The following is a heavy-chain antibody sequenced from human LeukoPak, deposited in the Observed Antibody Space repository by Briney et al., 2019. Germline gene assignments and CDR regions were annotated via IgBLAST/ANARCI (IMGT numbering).Heavy chain of an antibody. D-gene: IGHD3-10*01. CDR2: TSSDLNVK. V-gene: IGHV3-30-3*01. Sequence: GGSLRLSCAASGFTFRNYVIHWVRQAPGKGLEWVAVTSSDLNVKLYADSVKGRFTISRDNSRSTLYLQMNSLRPEDTAIYYCAREGYYGSGSPPSMYFDYWGQGTLVTVSS. CDR3: AREGYYGSGSPPSMYFDY. J-gene: IGHJ4*02. CDR1: GFTFRNYV.